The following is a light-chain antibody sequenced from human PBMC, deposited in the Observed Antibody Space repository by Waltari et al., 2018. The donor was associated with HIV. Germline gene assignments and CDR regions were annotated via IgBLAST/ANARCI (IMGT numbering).Light chain of an antibody. Sequence: HSLLTQPPSVSGAPGHRVPISCTGSSSNIGAGYDVHWYQKYPGTPHKLLIFHNSSRPSGVPDRCSGSKSVTSASLVITGLQAEDEADYYCQSYDRRLRWVFGGGTSLTV. CDR2: HNS. CDR3: QSYDRRLRWV. CDR1: SSNIGAGYD. V-gene: IGLV1-40*01. J-gene: IGLJ2*01.